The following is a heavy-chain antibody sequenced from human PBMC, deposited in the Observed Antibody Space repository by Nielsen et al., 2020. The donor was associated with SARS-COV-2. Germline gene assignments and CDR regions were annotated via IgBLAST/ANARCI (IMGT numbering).Heavy chain of an antibody. Sequence: GESLKISCAASGFTFSSYDMHWVRQATGKGLEWVSAIGTAGDTYYPGSVKGRFTISRENAKNSLYLQMNSLRAGDTAVYYCARGRYCSGGSCPRAVRSAEFDYWGQGTLVTVSS. CDR1: GFTFSSYD. V-gene: IGHV3-13*01. J-gene: IGHJ4*02. CDR3: ARGRYCSGGSCPRAVRSAEFDY. CDR2: IGTAGDT. D-gene: IGHD2-15*01.